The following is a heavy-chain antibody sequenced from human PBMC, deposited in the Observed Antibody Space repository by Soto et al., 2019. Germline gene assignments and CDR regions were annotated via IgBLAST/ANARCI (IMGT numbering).Heavy chain of an antibody. CDR3: ARDLWFYGSGNYYPFDY. CDR2: ISAYNGNT. J-gene: IGHJ4*02. CDR1: GYTFSSYV. D-gene: IGHD3-10*01. Sequence: QVQLVQSGAEVKKPGASVKVSCKASGYTFSSYVIGWVRQAPGQGLEWMGRISAYNGNTFYAQKLQGRVTMTTDTSTSTAYMELRSLRSDDTAVYYCARDLWFYGSGNYYPFDYWGQGTLVTVSS. V-gene: IGHV1-18*01.